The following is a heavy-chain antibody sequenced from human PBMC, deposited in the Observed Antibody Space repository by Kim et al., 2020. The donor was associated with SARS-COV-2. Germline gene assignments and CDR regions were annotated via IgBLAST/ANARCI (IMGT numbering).Heavy chain of an antibody. CDR3: ARSPVATILYFDY. CDR1: GGSVSSGSYY. Sequence: SETLSLTCTVSGGSVSSGSYYWSWIRQPPGKGLEWIGYIYYSGSTNYNPSLKSRVTISVDTSKNQFSLKLSSVTAADTAVYYCARSPVATILYFDYWGQG. D-gene: IGHD5-12*01. CDR2: IYYSGST. V-gene: IGHV4-61*01. J-gene: IGHJ4*02.